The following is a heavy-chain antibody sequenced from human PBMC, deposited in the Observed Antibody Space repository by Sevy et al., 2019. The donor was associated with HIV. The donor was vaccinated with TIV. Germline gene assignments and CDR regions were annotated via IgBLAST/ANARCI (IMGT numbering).Heavy chain of an antibody. J-gene: IGHJ4*02. Sequence: ASVKVSCKASGYTFTGYYMHWVRQAPGQGLEWMGRINPNSGGTNYAQKFQGRVTMTRDTSISTAYMELSRLRSDDTAVYYCAREPGDSSGWVAERHRGDYWGQGTLVTVSS. D-gene: IGHD6-19*01. CDR3: AREPGDSSGWVAERHRGDY. CDR1: GYTFTGYY. CDR2: INPNSGGT. V-gene: IGHV1-2*06.